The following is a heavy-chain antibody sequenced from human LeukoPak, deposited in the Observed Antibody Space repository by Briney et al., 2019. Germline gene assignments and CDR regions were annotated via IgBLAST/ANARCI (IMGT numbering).Heavy chain of an antibody. CDR1: GYTFTRYY. V-gene: IGHV1-46*01. Sequence: ASVKVSCKASGYTFTRYYMHWVRQAPGQGLEWMGIINPSGGSTSYAQKFQGRVTMTRDMSTSTVYMELSSLRSEDTAVYYCAREGRQDCGGDCYSIDYWGQGTLVTVSS. CDR2: INPSGGST. J-gene: IGHJ4*02. CDR3: AREGRQDCGGDCYSIDY. D-gene: IGHD2-21*02.